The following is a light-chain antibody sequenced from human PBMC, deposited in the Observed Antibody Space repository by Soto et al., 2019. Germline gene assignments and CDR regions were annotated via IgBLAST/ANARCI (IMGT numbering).Light chain of an antibody. CDR1: QSISSW. CDR3: QQYNSYWT. V-gene: IGKV1-5*03. Sequence: DIQMTQSPSTLSASVGDRVTITCRASQSISSWLAWYQQKPGKPPKLLIYMASSLESGVPSRFSGSGSGTEFTLTISSLQSDDVATYYCQQYNSYWTFGQGTKVEIK. CDR2: MAS. J-gene: IGKJ1*01.